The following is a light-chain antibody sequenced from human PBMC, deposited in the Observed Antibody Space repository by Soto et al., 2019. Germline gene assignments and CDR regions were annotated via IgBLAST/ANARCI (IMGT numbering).Light chain of an antibody. CDR2: AAS. J-gene: IGKJ1*01. V-gene: IGKV1-27*01. Sequence: EIQMTQSPSSLSVSMGDRITITCRASQGIGNFLAWYQQKPGKVPKLLIYAASTLQLGVPSRFSGSGSGPDFTLTISSLQPEDVATYYCQKYDSAPWTFGQGTKVEIK. CDR3: QKYDSAPWT. CDR1: QGIGNF.